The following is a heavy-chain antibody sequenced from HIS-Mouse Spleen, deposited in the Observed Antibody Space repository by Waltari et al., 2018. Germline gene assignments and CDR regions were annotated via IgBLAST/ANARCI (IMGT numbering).Heavy chain of an antibody. J-gene: IGHJ3*02. CDR3: ARGGYYGSGSYYDAFDI. CDR2: IYHSGST. CDR1: GYSIRSGYY. Sequence: QVQLQESGPGLVKPSETLSLTCTVSGYSIRSGYYGAWIRLPPGKGLEWIGSIYHSGSTSYNPSLKSRVTISVDTSKNQFSLKLSSVTAADTAVYYCARGGYYGSGSYYDAFDIWGQGTMVTVSS. D-gene: IGHD3-10*01. V-gene: IGHV4-38-2*02.